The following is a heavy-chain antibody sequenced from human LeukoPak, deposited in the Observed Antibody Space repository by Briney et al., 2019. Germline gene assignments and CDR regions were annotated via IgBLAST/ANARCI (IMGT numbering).Heavy chain of an antibody. CDR2: VRYDETTK. D-gene: IGHD2-2*01. V-gene: IGHV3-30*02. Sequence: GGSLRLSCAASGFTFSNYGMHWVRQAPGKGLEWVAFVRYDETTKFYADSVEGRFTISRDNSKTTLYLQMNSLRAEDTAVYYCAKDVPTAYFDYWGQGTLVTVSS. CDR1: GFTFSNYG. CDR3: AKDVPTAYFDY. J-gene: IGHJ4*02.